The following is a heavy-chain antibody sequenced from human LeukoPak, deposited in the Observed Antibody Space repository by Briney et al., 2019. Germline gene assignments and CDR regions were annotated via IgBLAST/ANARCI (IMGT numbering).Heavy chain of an antibody. Sequence: GGSLRLSCAAYGFSLSSYAMSWVRQAPGKGLEWVSAISSSDDGTYHAGSVRGRFTISRDSSKNTLYLQMNNLRTEDAAIYYCAKAPVTSCRGAFCYPLDSWGQGTLVTVSS. J-gene: IGHJ4*02. D-gene: IGHD2-15*01. CDR1: GFSLSSYA. V-gene: IGHV3-23*01. CDR2: ISSSDDGT. CDR3: AKAPVTSCRGAFCYPLDS.